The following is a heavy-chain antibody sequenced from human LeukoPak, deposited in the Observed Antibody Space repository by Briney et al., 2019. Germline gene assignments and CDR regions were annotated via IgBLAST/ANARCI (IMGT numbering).Heavy chain of an antibody. V-gene: IGHV3-33*01. Sequence: GGSLILSCAASGFIFSSYGMHWVRQAPGKGPEWVAVIWSDGSNKYNADSVEGRFTISRDNSKNTLYLEMNSLRAEDTAVYYCARDKGRNVIWTLEYWGQGTLVTVSS. D-gene: IGHD2-15*01. CDR3: ARDKGRNVIWTLEY. CDR2: IWSDGSNK. J-gene: IGHJ4*02. CDR1: GFIFSSYG.